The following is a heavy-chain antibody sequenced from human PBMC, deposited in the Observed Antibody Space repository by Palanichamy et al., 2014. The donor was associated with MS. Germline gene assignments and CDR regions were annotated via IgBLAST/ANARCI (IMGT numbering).Heavy chain of an antibody. Sequence: EVQLVESGGGLVQPGGSLRLSCVVSGFTFRDYWMSWVRQAPGKGLEWVANINKDGSEKHYVDSVRGRFTISRDNAKNSLYLQMRSLRVEDTAVYYCARDNSGDGWYYWDQGTLVPVSS. J-gene: IGHJ4*02. D-gene: IGHD5-24*01. V-gene: IGHV3-7*03. CDR2: INKDGSEK. CDR3: ARDNSGDGWYY. CDR1: GFTFRDYW.